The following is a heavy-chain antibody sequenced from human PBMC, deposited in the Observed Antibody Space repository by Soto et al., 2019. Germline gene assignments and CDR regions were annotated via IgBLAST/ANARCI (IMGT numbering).Heavy chain of an antibody. J-gene: IGHJ6*02. CDR2: IIGSGGST. Sequence: GGSLRLSCAACGFTFSSYAMSWVRQPPGKGLEWVSSIIGSGGSTYYADSVKGRFTISRDNSKGMLYLQMNSLRVEDTAVYYCEFGPEVYGQGVWGRGTTVTVSS. V-gene: IGHV3-23*01. D-gene: IGHD3-10*01. CDR1: GFTFSSYA. CDR3: EFGPEVYGQGV.